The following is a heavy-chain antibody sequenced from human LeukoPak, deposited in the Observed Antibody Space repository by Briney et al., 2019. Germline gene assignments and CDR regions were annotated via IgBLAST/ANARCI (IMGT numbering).Heavy chain of an antibody. Sequence: SVKVSCKASGGTFSSYAISWVRQAPGQGLEWMGGIIPIFGTANYAQKFQGRVTITADESTSTAYMGLSSLRSEDTAVYYCARAYQGRQWLVRIFDYWGQGTLVTVSS. CDR3: ARAYQGRQWLVRIFDY. J-gene: IGHJ4*02. D-gene: IGHD6-19*01. V-gene: IGHV1-69*13. CDR1: GGTFSSYA. CDR2: IIPIFGTA.